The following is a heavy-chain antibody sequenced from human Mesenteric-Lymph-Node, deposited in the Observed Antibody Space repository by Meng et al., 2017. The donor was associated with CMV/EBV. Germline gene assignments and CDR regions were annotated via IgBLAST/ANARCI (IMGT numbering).Heavy chain of an antibody. V-gene: IGHV1-18*04. J-gene: IGHJ4*02. CDR2: ISAYNGNT. CDR1: GYTFTSYG. Sequence: ASVKVSCKASGYTFTSYGISWVRQAPGQGLEWMGWISAYNGNTNYAQKLQGRVTMTTDTSTSTAYMELRSLRSDDTSVDYCARDLHPDYDGSGSYFFDYWGQGTMVTVSS. D-gene: IGHD3-10*01. CDR3: ARDLHPDYDGSGSYFFDY.